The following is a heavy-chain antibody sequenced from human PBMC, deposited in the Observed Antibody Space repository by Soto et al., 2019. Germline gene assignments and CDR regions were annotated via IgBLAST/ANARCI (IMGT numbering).Heavy chain of an antibody. CDR1: GFSFVNYG. Sequence: PWGSLRLSCAAAGFSFVNYGMNSVRQAPGKGLEWVSGLSGSGTSTYYADSVKGRFTISRDNSRDTLFLQMNSLTADDTAVYYCAKATTNGGWFNPFDSWGQGALVTVSS. J-gene: IGHJ4*02. D-gene: IGHD6-19*01. CDR3: AKATTNGGWFNPFDS. V-gene: IGHV3-23*01. CDR2: LSGSGTST.